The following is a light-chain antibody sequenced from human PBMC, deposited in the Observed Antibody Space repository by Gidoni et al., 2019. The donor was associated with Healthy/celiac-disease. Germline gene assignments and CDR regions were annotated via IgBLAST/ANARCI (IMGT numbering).Light chain of an antibody. V-gene: IGKV3-11*01. J-gene: IGKJ1*01. CDR3: QQSSNWLT. CDR1: QSVSSY. CDR2: DAS. Sequence: ELVLTQSPATLSLSPGERATLSCRASQSVSSYLAWYQQKPGQAPRLLIYDASNSATGIPARFSGSGSGTDFNITISSLEPEDFTVYYCQQSSNWLTFGQGTKVEIK.